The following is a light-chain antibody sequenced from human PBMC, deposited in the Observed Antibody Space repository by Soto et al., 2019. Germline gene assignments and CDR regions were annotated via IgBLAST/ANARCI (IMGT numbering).Light chain of an antibody. V-gene: IGKV1-33*01. CDR3: QQYDNLPLT. J-gene: IGKJ4*01. CDR1: QDINNS. Sequence: DIQMTQSPSSLSASVGDRVTITCQASQDINNSLNWYQQKPGKAPKLLIYDASSLEAGVPSRFSGSGSATDFTFTISSLQAEDIATYYCQQYDNLPLTFGRGTKVEIK. CDR2: DAS.